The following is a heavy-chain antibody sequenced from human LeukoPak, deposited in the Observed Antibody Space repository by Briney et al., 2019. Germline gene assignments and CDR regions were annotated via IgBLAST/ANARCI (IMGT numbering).Heavy chain of an antibody. CDR2: ISPYNGDT. CDR3: ARPYGSGTNSPADY. V-gene: IGHV1-18*01. Sequence: ASVKVSCKASGYTYTTYSLTWVRQAPGQGLEWMGWISPYNGDTGYAQKFQGRVTMTTDTSTSTAYMELRSLRSDDTAVYYCARPYGSGTNSPADYWGQGALVTVSS. J-gene: IGHJ4*02. D-gene: IGHD3-10*01. CDR1: GYTYTTYS.